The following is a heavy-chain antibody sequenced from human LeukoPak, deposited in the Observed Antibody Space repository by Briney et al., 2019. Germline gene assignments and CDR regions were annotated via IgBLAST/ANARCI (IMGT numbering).Heavy chain of an antibody. J-gene: IGHJ4*02. D-gene: IGHD5-12*01. Sequence: GGSLRLSCAASGFTFSSYAMHWVRQAPGKGLEWVAVISYDGSNKYYADSVKGRFTISRDNAKNSLYLQMNSPRAEDTAVYYCAREGLRLLPNDYWGQGTLVTVSS. CDR3: AREGLRLLPNDY. CDR1: GFTFSSYA. CDR2: ISYDGSNK. V-gene: IGHV3-30-3*01.